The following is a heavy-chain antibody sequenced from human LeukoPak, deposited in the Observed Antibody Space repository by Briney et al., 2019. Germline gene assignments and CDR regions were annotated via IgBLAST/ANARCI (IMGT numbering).Heavy chain of an antibody. J-gene: IGHJ5*02. CDR3: AILRAAAGTGGGWFDP. Sequence: SETLSLTCTVSGGSISSFYWSWIRQPAGKGLEWIGRIYTSGNTNYNPSLKSRVTISVDTSKNQFSLKLSSVTAADTAVYYCAILRAAAGTGGGWFDPWGQGTLVTVSS. CDR2: IYTSGNT. CDR1: GGSISSFY. D-gene: IGHD6-13*01. V-gene: IGHV4-4*07.